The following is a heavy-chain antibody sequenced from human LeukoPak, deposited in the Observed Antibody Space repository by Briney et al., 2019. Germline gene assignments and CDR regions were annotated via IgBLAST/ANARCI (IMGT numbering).Heavy chain of an antibody. D-gene: IGHD5-24*01. V-gene: IGHV5-51*01. CDR2: IYAGNSDA. CDR1: GYPFTTSW. J-gene: IGHJ4*02. CDR3: AIINHPDGRVY. Sequence: ESLKISCQGFGYPFTTSWIGWVRQLPGKGLEWTAIIYAGNSDAKYSPSFQGQVSISTDRSISTAYLHWSSLRASDTAIYYCAIINHPDGRVYWGQGTLVTVSS.